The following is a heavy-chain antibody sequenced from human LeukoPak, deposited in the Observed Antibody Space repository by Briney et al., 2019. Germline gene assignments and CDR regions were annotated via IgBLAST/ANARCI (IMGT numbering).Heavy chain of an antibody. CDR1: GGSISSYY. CDR2: IYYSGST. V-gene: IGHV4-59*12. CDR3: ARGVGYCSGGSCYSEYWNFYGMDV. Sequence: PSETLSLTCTVSGGSISSYYWSWIRQPPGKGLEWIGYIYYSGSTYYNPSLKSRVTISVDTSKNQFSLKLSSVTAADTAVYYCARGVGYCSGGSCYSEYWNFYGMDVWGQGTTVTVSS. J-gene: IGHJ6*02. D-gene: IGHD2-15*01.